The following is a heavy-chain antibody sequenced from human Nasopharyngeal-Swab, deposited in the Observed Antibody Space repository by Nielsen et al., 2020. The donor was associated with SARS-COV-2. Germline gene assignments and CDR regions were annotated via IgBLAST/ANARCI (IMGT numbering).Heavy chain of an antibody. Sequence: KVSCKASGYTFTSYYMHWVRQAPGQGLEWMGIINPSGGSTSYAQKFQGRVTMTRDTSTSTVYMELSSLRSEDTAVYYCTIGGNSYGYGYYYGMDVWGQGTTVTVSS. CDR2: INPSGGST. CDR3: TIGGNSYGYGYYYGMDV. D-gene: IGHD5-18*01. CDR1: GYTFTSYY. J-gene: IGHJ6*02. V-gene: IGHV1-46*01.